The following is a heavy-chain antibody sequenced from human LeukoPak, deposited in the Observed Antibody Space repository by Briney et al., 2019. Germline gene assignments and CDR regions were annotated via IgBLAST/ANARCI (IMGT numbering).Heavy chain of an antibody. CDR1: GSTFTSYD. J-gene: IGHJ4*02. V-gene: IGHV1-8*01. D-gene: IGHD3-10*01. CDR2: MNPNSGNT. Sequence: ASVKVSCKASGSTFTSYDINWVRQATGQGLEGMGWMNPNSGNTGYAQKFQGRVTMTRNTSISTAYLELSSLRSEDRAVYYCARGSKVVRGKYYFDYWGQGTLVTVSS. CDR3: ARGSKVVRGKYYFDY.